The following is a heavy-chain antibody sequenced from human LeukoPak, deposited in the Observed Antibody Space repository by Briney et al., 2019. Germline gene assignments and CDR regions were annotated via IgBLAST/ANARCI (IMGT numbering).Heavy chain of an antibody. CDR1: GGTFSSYA. V-gene: IGHV1-69*04. CDR3: ARGGYSYGYGRPFDY. J-gene: IGHJ4*02. D-gene: IGHD5-18*01. CDR2: IIPILGIA. Sequence: SVKVSCTASGGTFSSYAISWVRQAPGQGLEWMGRIIPILGIANYAQKFQGRVTITADKSTSTAYMELSSLRSEDTAVYYCARGGYSYGYGRPFDYWGQGTLVTVSS.